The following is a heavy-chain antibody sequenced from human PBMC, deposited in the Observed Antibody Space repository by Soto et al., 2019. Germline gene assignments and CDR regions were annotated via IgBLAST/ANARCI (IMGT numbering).Heavy chain of an antibody. V-gene: IGHV5-51*01. CDR1: GYSFTSYW. Sequence: PGESLKISCKGSGYSFTSYWIGWVRQMPGKGLEWMGIIYPGDSDTRYSPSFQGQVTISADKSIITAYLQWSSLKASDTAMYYCASGLAAAGTYSDYGMDVWGQGTTVTVSS. CDR2: IYPGDSDT. J-gene: IGHJ6*02. CDR3: ASGLAAAGTYSDYGMDV. D-gene: IGHD6-13*01.